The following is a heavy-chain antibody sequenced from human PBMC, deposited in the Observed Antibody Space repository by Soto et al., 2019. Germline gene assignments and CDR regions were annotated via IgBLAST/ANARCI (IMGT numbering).Heavy chain of an antibody. CDR3: ARGLGLYYFDY. CDR2: INAGNGNT. D-gene: IGHD1-26*01. Sequence: ASVKVSCEASGYTFTSYAMHWVRQAPGQRLEWMGWINAGNGNTKYSQKFQGRVTITRDTSASTAYMELSSPRSEDTAVYYCARGLGLYYFDYWGQGTLVTVSS. CDR1: GYTFTSYA. V-gene: IGHV1-3*01. J-gene: IGHJ4*02.